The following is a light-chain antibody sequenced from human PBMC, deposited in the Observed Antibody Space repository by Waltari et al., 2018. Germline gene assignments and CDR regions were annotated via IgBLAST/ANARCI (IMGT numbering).Light chain of an antibody. V-gene: IGLV2-14*03. CDR3: SAYTSRGTLK. Sequence: QSALTQPASVSGSPGQSITISCSRPSDELAAYSYVTCYHQRPCKVTNLIIYYLTDRPAGVSNRFSGSKSGSTASLTVSGLQAEDGGLFYCSAYTSRGTLKFGGGTRVTVL. CDR2: YLT. J-gene: IGLJ2*01. CDR1: SDELAAYSY.